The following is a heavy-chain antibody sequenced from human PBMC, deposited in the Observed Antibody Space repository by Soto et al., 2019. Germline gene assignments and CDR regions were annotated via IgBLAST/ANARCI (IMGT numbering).Heavy chain of an antibody. D-gene: IGHD2-2*01. CDR1: GFTFSSYA. J-gene: IGHJ4*02. CDR3: ERVHQGPPPRGFGH. V-gene: IGHV3-30-3*01. Sequence: QVQLVESGGGVVQPGRSLRLSCAASGFTFSSYAMHWVRQAPGKGLEWVAVISYDGSNKYYADSGKGRFTNSRDNPKNTLYGEENTQIGGNGGVFYCERVHQGPPPRGFGHGGQGALVPV. CDR2: ISYDGSNK.